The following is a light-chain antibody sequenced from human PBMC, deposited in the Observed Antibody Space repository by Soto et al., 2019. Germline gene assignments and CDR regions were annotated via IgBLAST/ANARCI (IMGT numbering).Light chain of an antibody. CDR1: QSVDSNF. CDR3: QQYVSSVT. V-gene: IGKV3-20*01. J-gene: IGKJ1*01. CDR2: GAA. Sequence: EIVLTQSPGSLSLSPGERATLSCRASQSVDSNFFAWYQQKPGQAPRLLIYGAANRATGIPDRFSGSGSGTDFTLTISRLEPEDFAVYYCQQYVSSVTFGQGTKVEI.